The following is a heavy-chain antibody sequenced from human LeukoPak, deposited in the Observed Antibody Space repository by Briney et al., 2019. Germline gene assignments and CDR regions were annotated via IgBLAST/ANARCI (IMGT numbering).Heavy chain of an antibody. J-gene: IGHJ4*02. Sequence: PSETLSLTCAVYGGSFSGYYWSWIRQPPGKGLEWIGEINHSGSTNYNPSLKSRVTISVDTSKSQFSLKLSSVTAADTAVYYCARFDYSITSGIDYWGQGTLVTVSS. CDR1: GGSFSGYY. CDR3: ARFDYSITSGIDY. V-gene: IGHV4-34*01. D-gene: IGHD4-11*01. CDR2: INHSGST.